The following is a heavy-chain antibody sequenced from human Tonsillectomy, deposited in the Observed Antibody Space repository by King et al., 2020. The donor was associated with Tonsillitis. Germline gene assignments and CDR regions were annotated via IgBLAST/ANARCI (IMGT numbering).Heavy chain of an antibody. CDR1: GDTFITYG. V-gene: IGHV1-69*06. CDR3: ARWEVYCGGESCYSTAYYMDV. D-gene: IGHD2-15*01. J-gene: IGHJ6*03. Sequence: QLVQSGAEVKRPGSSVKVSCKASGDTFITYGITWVRQAPGQGLEWMGGIIPIFGTAKYVQKFQGRVTFTADKSTSTAYMELSSLRSEDTAVYYSARWEVYCGGESCYSTAYYMDVWGKGTTVTVSS. CDR2: IIPIFGTA.